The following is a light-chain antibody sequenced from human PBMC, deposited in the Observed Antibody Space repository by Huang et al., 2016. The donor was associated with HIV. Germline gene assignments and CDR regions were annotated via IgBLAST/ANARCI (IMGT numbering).Light chain of an antibody. CDR1: QDISNY. Sequence: DIQMTQSPSSLSASVGDRVTITGQASQDISNYLSWYQHKPWRAPKPLIFDASSWETGVPSRFSGSGSGTYFTLTIASLQPEDVATYYCQHYDDPYTFGQGTKLEIK. V-gene: IGKV1-33*01. CDR2: DAS. J-gene: IGKJ2*01. CDR3: QHYDDPYT.